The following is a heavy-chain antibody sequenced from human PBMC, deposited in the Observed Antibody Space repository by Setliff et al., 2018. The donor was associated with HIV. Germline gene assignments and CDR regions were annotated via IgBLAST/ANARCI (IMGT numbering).Heavy chain of an antibody. J-gene: IGHJ4*02. CDR1: GCTFIDYF. Sequence: ASVKVSCKASGCTFIDYFIHWVRQAPGQGLEWMAYINPNSGDSKTAQKFQGRVTVTRDTSIATAYMELSSLTSVDTAVYHCARDYFPHSRRNFGSGDYFHFWGQGSRVTVSS. CDR2: INPNSGDS. CDR3: ARDYFPHSRRNFGSGDYFHF. D-gene: IGHD3-10*01. V-gene: IGHV1-2*02.